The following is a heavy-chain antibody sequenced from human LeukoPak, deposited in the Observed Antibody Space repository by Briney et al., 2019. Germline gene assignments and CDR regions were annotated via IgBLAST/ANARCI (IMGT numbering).Heavy chain of an antibody. CDR2: IYYSGST. D-gene: IGHD3-3*01. CDR1: GGSISSSSYY. J-gene: IGHJ4*02. CDR3: VRHEARFLDPRGGFDY. Sequence: KSSETLSLTCTVSGGSISSSSYYWGWIRQPPGKGLEWIGSIYYSGSTYYNPSLKSRVTISVDTSKNQFSLKLSSVTAADTAVYYCVRHEARFLDPRGGFDYWGQGTLVTVSS. V-gene: IGHV4-39*01.